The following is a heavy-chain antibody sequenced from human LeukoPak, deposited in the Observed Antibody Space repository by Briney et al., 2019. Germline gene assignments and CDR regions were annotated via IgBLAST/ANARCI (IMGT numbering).Heavy chain of an antibody. Sequence: GGSLRLSCAASGFTFSSYSMNWVCQAPGKGLEWVSYISSSSSTIYYADSVKGRFTISRDNAKNSLYLQMDSLRAEDTAVYYCAREYYDFWSGPAGYFDYWGQGTLVTVSS. CDR3: AREYYDFWSGPAGYFDY. CDR1: GFTFSSYS. J-gene: IGHJ4*03. V-gene: IGHV3-48*01. CDR2: ISSSSSTI. D-gene: IGHD3-3*01.